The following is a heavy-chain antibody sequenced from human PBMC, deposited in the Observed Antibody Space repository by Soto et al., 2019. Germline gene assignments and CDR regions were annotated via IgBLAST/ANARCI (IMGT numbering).Heavy chain of an antibody. Sequence: TGGSLRLSCAASGFTFSSYAMHWVRQAPGKGLEWVAVISYDGSNKYYADSVKGRFTISRDNSKNTLYLQMNSLRAEDTAVYYCARGPDYGDYDYWGQGTLVTVSS. D-gene: IGHD4-17*01. V-gene: IGHV3-30-3*01. J-gene: IGHJ4*02. CDR2: ISYDGSNK. CDR3: ARGPDYGDYDY. CDR1: GFTFSSYA.